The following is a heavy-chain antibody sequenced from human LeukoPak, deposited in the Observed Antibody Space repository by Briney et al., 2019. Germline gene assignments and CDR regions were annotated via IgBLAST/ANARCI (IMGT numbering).Heavy chain of an antibody. J-gene: IGHJ4*02. V-gene: IGHV5-51*01. CDR1: GYSFTSYW. Sequence: GESLQISCQGSGYSFTSYWIGWVRQMPGKGLEWMGIIYPGDSDTRYSPSFQGQVTISADKSMSIAYLQWSSLKASDTAMYYCARQVARYFDYDYWGQGTLVTVSS. CDR2: IYPGDSDT. D-gene: IGHD3-9*01. CDR3: ARQVARYFDYDY.